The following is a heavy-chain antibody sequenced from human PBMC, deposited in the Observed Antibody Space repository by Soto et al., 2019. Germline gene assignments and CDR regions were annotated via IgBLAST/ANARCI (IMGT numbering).Heavy chain of an antibody. CDR3: ARSSGGSSYYPPDY. CDR2: MAHDGSNQ. V-gene: IGHV3-30*03. D-gene: IGHD2-15*01. CDR1: GFTFSSYG. J-gene: IGHJ4*02. Sequence: QVQLVESGGGVVQPGGSLRLSCAASGFTFSSYGMQWVRQSPGEGLEWVAIMAHDGSNQYYGDSVKGRFTISRDNSKNTLYLQMDSLRPEDTAVYYCARSSGGSSYYPPDYLGQGTLVTVSS.